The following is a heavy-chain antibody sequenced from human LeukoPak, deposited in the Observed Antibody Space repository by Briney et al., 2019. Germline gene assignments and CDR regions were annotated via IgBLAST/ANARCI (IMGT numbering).Heavy chain of an antibody. V-gene: IGHV1-3*03. J-gene: IGHJ5*02. CDR1: GYTFTSYA. D-gene: IGHD6-13*01. Sequence: ASVKVSCKASGYTFTSYAMHWVRQAPGQRLEWMGWINAGNGNTKYSQEFQGRVTITRDTSASTAYMELSSLRPEDMAVYYCARGARYSSSWQNWFDPWGQGTLVTVSS. CDR3: ARGARYSSSWQNWFDP. CDR2: INAGNGNT.